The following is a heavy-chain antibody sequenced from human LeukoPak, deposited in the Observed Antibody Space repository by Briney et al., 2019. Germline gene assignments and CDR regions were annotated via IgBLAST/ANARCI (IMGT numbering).Heavy chain of an antibody. Sequence: PSETLSLTCTVSGGSISSYYWSWIRQPPGKGLEWIGYIYYSGSTNYNPSLKSRVTISVDTSKNQFSLKLSSVTAADTAVYYCARHPELYFFDYWGQGTLVTVSS. CDR2: IYYSGST. V-gene: IGHV4-59*01. CDR3: ARHPELYFFDY. CDR1: GGSISSYY. J-gene: IGHJ4*02. D-gene: IGHD3-10*01.